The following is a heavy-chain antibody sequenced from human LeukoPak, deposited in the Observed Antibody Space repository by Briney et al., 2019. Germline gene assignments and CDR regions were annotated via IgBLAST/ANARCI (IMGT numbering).Heavy chain of an antibody. J-gene: IGHJ6*02. CDR2: ISSDGSQK. CDR3: AKKTHSPLIAARPGPYYYGMDV. CDR1: GFTFSSYA. Sequence: GRSLRLSCAASGFTFSSYAMHWVRQAPGKGLEWVAIISSDGSQKFYADSVKGRFTISRDNSKNTLYLQMDSRRAEDTAVYYCAKKTHSPLIAARPGPYYYGMDVWGQGTTVTVSS. V-gene: IGHV3-30*18. D-gene: IGHD6-6*01.